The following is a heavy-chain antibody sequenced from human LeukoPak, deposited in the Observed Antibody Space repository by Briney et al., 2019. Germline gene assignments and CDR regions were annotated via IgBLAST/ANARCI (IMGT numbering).Heavy chain of an antibody. J-gene: IGHJ4*03. CDR2: ISGSGGST. V-gene: IGHV3-23*01. D-gene: IGHD5-18*01. CDR3: AKDDSSYFDY. CDR1: GFTFSSYA. Sequence: GGSLRLSCAASGFTFSSYAMSWVRQAPGKGLEWVSAISGSGGSTYYADSVKGRFTISRDNSKNSLYLQMNSLRTEDTALYYCAKDDSSYFDYWGQGTLVTVSS.